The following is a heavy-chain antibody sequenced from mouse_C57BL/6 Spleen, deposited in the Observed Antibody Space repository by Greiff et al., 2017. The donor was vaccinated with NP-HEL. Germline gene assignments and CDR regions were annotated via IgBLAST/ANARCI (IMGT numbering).Heavy chain of an antibody. CDR1: GFTFSDYG. CDR2: ISSGSSTI. D-gene: IGHD2-4*01. Sequence: DVMLVESGGGLVKPGGSLKLSCAASGFTFSDYGMHWVRQAPEKGLEWVAYISSGSSTIYYADTVKGRFTISRDNAKNTLFLQMTSLRSEDTAMYYCARRYDYDGVDYWGQGTTLTVSS. V-gene: IGHV5-17*01. CDR3: ARRYDYDGVDY. J-gene: IGHJ2*01.